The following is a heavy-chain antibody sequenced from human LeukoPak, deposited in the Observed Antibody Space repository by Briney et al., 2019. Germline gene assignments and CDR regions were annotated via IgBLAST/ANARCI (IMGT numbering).Heavy chain of an antibody. Sequence: GASVKVSCKASGYTFTGYYMHWVRQAPGQGLEWMGWISPNSGGTNYAQKFQGRVTMTRDTSISTAYMELSRLRSDDTAVYYCARDEGQWLGGYYYGMDVWGQGTTVTVSS. D-gene: IGHD6-19*01. CDR2: ISPNSGGT. V-gene: IGHV1-2*02. J-gene: IGHJ6*02. CDR3: ARDEGQWLGGYYYGMDV. CDR1: GYTFTGYY.